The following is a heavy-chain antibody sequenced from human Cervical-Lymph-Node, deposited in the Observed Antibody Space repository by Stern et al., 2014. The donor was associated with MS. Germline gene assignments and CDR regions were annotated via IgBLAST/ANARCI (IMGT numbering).Heavy chain of an antibody. CDR2: TYYRSKWYN. J-gene: IGHJ5*02. CDR3: AREGGVATIHDGNWFDP. D-gene: IGHD5-12*01. V-gene: IGHV6-1*01. Sequence: QVQLQQSGPGLVKPSQTLSLTCAISGDSVSSNSAAWNWIRQSPSRGLEWLGRTYYRSKWYNDYAVSVKSRITINPDTSKNQFSLQLNSVTPEDTAVYYCAREGGVATIHDGNWFDPWGQGTLVTVSS. CDR1: GDSVSSNSAA.